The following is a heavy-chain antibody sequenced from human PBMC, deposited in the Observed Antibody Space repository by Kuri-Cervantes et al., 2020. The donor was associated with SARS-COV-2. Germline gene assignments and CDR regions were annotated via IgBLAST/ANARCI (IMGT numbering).Heavy chain of an antibody. CDR2: IYYSGST. D-gene: IGHD1-26*01. CDR3: ARMWDYYYGMDV. CDR1: GGSFSGYY. V-gene: IGHV4-59*01. J-gene: IGHJ6*02. Sequence: GSLRLSCAVYGGSFSGYYRSWIRQPPGKGLEWIGYIYYSGSTNYNPSLKSRVTISVDTSKNQFSLKLSSVTAADTAVYYCARMWDYYYGMDVWGQRTTVTVSS.